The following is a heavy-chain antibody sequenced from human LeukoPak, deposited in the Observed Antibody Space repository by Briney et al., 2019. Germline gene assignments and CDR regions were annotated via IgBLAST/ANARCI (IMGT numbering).Heavy chain of an antibody. CDR3: ARVQTTGLLEWLY. J-gene: IGHJ4*02. CDR2: IDGNSGDT. CDR1: GYTFTDYY. V-gene: IGHV1-2*02. Sequence: ASVKVSCKALGYTFTDYYMHWVRQAPGQGLEWMGWIDGNSGDTKYAQKFQGRVTMTRDTSISTAYMELSRLRSDDTAIYYCARVQTTGLLEWLYWGQGALVTVSS. D-gene: IGHD3-3*01.